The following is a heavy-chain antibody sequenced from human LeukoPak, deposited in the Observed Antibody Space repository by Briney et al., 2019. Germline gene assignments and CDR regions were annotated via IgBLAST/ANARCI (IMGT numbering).Heavy chain of an antibody. CDR3: ARDRQQLVPWYYYYMDV. D-gene: IGHD6-13*01. V-gene: IGHV4-61*02. J-gene: IGHJ6*03. Sequence: SQTLSLTCTVSGGSVSSASYYWSWVRQPAGKGLEWIGLIYMSGSTNYNPSLKSRVTMSVDTSKNQFSLKLSSVTAADTAVYYCARDRQQLVPWYYYYMDVWGKGTTVTVSS. CDR1: GGSVSSASYY. CDR2: IYMSGST.